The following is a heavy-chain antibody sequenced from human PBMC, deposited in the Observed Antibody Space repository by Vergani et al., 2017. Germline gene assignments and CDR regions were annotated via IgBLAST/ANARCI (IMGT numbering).Heavy chain of an antibody. V-gene: IGHV3-48*04. CDR2: ISSSSSTI. J-gene: IGHJ3*02. D-gene: IGHD2-21*02. CDR1: GFTFSSYS. CDR3: ARGGCGGDCLSDAFDI. Sequence: EVQLVESGGGLVQPGGSLRLSCAASGFTFSSYSMNWVRKAPGKGLGWVSYISSSSSTIYYADSVKGRFTISRDNAKNSLYLQMNSLRAEDTAVYYCARGGCGGDCLSDAFDIWGQGTMVTVSS.